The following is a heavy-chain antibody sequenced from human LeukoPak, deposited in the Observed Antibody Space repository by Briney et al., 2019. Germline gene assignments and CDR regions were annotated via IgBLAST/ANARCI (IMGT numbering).Heavy chain of an antibody. CDR1: GFTFSSYS. V-gene: IGHV3-48*02. Sequence: HPGGSLRLSCAASGFTFSSYSMNWVRQAPGKGLEWVSYISSSSSTIYYADSVKGRFTISRDNAKNSLYLQVNSLRDEDTAVYYCARVESYYYGMDVWGQGTTVTVSS. CDR3: ARVESYYYGMDV. CDR2: ISSSSSTI. J-gene: IGHJ6*02.